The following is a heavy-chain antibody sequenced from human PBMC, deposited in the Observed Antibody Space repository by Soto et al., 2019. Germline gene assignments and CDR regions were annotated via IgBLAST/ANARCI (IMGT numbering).Heavy chain of an antibody. CDR3: TTDRSEWGWELRDDY. V-gene: IGHV3-15*01. CDR1: GFTFSNAW. D-gene: IGHD1-26*01. CDR2: IKSKTDGGTT. J-gene: IGHJ4*02. Sequence: GGSLRLSCAASGFTFSNAWMSWVRQAPGKGLEWVGRIKSKTDGGTTDYAAPVKGRFTISRDDSKNTLYLQMNSLKTEDTAVYYGTTDRSEWGWELRDDYWGQGTLVTVSS.